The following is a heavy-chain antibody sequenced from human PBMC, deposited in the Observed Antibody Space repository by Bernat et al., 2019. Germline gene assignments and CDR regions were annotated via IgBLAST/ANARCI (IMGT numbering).Heavy chain of an antibody. Sequence: QVQLVQSGAEVKKPGASVKVPCKTSGYTFSSYYMHWVRHAPGQGLEWLGIINPYGGSTSYAQKFQGRVTMTWDTSTSTVYMDLSSLRSDDTAVYFCARAEYGDSPFDYWGQGTQVTVSS. CDR1: GYTFSSYY. V-gene: IGHV1-46*01. CDR2: INPYGGST. CDR3: ARAEYGDSPFDY. D-gene: IGHD4-17*01. J-gene: IGHJ4*02.